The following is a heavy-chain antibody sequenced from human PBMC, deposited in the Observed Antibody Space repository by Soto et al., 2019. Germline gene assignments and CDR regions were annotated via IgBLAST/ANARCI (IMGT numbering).Heavy chain of an antibody. CDR2: FYSSGST. CDR3: ARSPSGYSSTFDY. Sequence: SLTCTVSGVSISSYYWSWIRQPPGKGLEWIGYFYSSGSTNYNPSLRSRLTISVDTSKNQFSLKLTSVTAADTAVYYCARSPSGYSSTFDYWGQGTLVTVS. CDR1: GVSISSYY. D-gene: IGHD5-18*01. V-gene: IGHV4-59*01. J-gene: IGHJ4*02.